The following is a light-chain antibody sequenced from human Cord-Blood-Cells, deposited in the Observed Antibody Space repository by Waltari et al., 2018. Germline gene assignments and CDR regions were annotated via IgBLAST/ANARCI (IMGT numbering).Light chain of an antibody. V-gene: IGLV2-23*01. CDR2: EGS. CDR3: CSYAGSSTVV. Sequence: QPALTQPASVSGSPGQSITLSCTGTSSDVGSYNLLSWYQQHPGKAPKRMIYEGSKRPSGVSNRFSGSKSGNTASLTISGLQAEDEADYYCCSYAGSSTVVFGGGTKLTVL. CDR1: SSDVGSYNL. J-gene: IGLJ2*01.